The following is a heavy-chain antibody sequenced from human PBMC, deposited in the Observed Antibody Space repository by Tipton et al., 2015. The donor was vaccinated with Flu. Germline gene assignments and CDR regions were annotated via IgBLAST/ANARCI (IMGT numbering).Heavy chain of an antibody. CDR3: ARDLWNDRRAYYYYGVDV. CDR2: IYYSGTT. J-gene: IGHJ6*02. CDR1: GGYISTTIYY. Sequence: LRLSCTVSGGYISTTIYYWGWVRQPPGKGLEWIGSIYYSGTTYYNPSLKSRVTISIDASKNQFYLDLTSLTAADTAVYYCARDLWNDRRAYYYYGVDVWGQGTTVTVPS. V-gene: IGHV4-39*07. D-gene: IGHD1-1*01.